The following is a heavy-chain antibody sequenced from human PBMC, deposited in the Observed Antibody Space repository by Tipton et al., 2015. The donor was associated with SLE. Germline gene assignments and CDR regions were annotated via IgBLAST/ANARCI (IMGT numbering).Heavy chain of an antibody. J-gene: IGHJ3*02. D-gene: IGHD6-19*01. Sequence: TLSLTCAVYGGSFSGYYWTWIRQPPGKGLEWIGEINHSGSTNYNPSLKSRVTLSLDTSKNQFSLKLSSVTAADTAVYYCARGLGQQWLGHAFDIWGQGTMVTVSS. V-gene: IGHV4-34*01. CDR2: INHSGST. CDR1: GGSFSGYY. CDR3: ARGLGQQWLGHAFDI.